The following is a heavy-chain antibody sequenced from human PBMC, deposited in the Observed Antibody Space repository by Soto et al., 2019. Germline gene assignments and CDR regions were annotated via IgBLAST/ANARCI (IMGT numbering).Heavy chain of an antibody. Sequence: QVQLVQSGAEVRKPGASVKVSCKASGYTFTSYYMHWVRQAPGQGLEWMGIINPSGGSTSYAQKFEGRVTMTRDTSTSTVYMDLSSLRSEDTAVYYCARDHFPSVPAAIYNWCDPWGQGTLVTVSS. CDR1: GYTFTSYY. V-gene: IGHV1-46*03. CDR2: INPSGGST. D-gene: IGHD2-2*01. J-gene: IGHJ5*02. CDR3: ARDHFPSVPAAIYNWCDP.